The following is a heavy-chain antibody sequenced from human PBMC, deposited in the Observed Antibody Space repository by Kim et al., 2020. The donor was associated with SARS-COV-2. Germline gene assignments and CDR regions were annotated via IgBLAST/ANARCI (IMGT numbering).Heavy chain of an antibody. CDR3: ARDGRNGIRREGRKEQEVRERGKEYKSSFLLLMPPFSWFPQGKQWPQLSFWFDP. D-gene: IGHD6-19*01. CDR1: GFTFSSYW. CDR2: IKQDGSEK. Sequence: GGSLRLSCAASGFTFSSYWMCGGRWAAGGGLEWVANIKQDGSEKYYVDSVKGRFTISRDNAKNSLYLQMNSLRAEDTAVYYCARDGRNGIRREGRKEQEVRERGKEYKSSFLLLMPPFSWFPQGKQWPQLSFWFDPWGQGTLVTVSS. V-gene: IGHV3-7*01. J-gene: IGHJ5*02.